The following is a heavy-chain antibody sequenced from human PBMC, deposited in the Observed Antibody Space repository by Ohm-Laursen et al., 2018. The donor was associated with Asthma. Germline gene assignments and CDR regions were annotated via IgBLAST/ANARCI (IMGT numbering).Heavy chain of an antibody. CDR2: INHSGST. CDR3: ARGEAAAGNVHELFDY. CDR1: GGSFSGYY. Sequence: TLSLTWAVYGGSFSGYYWSWIRQPPGKGLEWIGEINHSGSTNYNPSLKSRVTISVDTSKNQFSLKLSSVTAADTAVYYCARGEAAAGNVHELFDYWGQGTLVTVSS. V-gene: IGHV4-34*01. J-gene: IGHJ4*02. D-gene: IGHD6-13*01.